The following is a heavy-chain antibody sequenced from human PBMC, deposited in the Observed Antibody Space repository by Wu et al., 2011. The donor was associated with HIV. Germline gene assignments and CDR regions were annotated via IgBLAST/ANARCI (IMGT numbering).Heavy chain of an antibody. Sequence: AASGFTFSSYGMHWVRQAPGKGLEWVAFIRYDGSNKYYADSVKGRFTISRDNSKNTLYLQMNSLRAEDTAVYYCAKDLWFGELLEKGAFDYWGQGTLVTVSS. CDR3: AKDLWFGELLEKGAFDY. CDR2: IRYDGSNK. V-gene: IGHV3-30*02. J-gene: IGHJ4*02. D-gene: IGHD3-10*01. CDR1: GFTFSSYG.